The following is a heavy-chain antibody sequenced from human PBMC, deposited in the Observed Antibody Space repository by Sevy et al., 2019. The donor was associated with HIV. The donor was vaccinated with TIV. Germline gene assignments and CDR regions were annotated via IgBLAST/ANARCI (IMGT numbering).Heavy chain of an antibody. Sequence: GGSLRLSCAASGFTFSSYAMNWVRQAPGKGLEWVSGISGSGGSGDKTNYADSVKGGFTNSRDDSKNSLYLQLNSLRAEDTAIVYCAGKYDSSGYFDYWGQGTLVTVSS. CDR1: GFTFSSYA. CDR2: ISGSGGSGDKT. CDR3: AGKYDSSGYFDY. V-gene: IGHV3-23*01. D-gene: IGHD3-22*01. J-gene: IGHJ4*02.